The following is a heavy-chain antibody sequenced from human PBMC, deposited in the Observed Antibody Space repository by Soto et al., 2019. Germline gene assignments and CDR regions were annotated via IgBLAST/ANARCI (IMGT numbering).Heavy chain of an antibody. CDR1: GGSISSGSYY. D-gene: IGHD3-10*01. Sequence: QVQLQESGPGLVKPSQTLSLTCTVSGGSISSGSYYWSWIRQLPGKGLEWIGYIYYSGSTYYNPSLKSPVTISVDTSKNQFSLKLNSVTDADTAVYYCPTRTDYYYGSGSLGGMDVWGQGTTVTVSS. V-gene: IGHV4-31*01. CDR3: PTRTDYYYGSGSLGGMDV. CDR2: IYYSGST. J-gene: IGHJ6*02.